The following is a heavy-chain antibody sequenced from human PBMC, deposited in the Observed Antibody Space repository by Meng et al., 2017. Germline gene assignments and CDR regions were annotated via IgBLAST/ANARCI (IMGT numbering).Heavy chain of an antibody. V-gene: IGHV3-33*01. CDR1: GFTFSSYG. Sequence: GESLKISCAASGFTFSSYGMHWVRQAPGKGLEWVAVIWYDGSNKYYADSVKGRFTISRDNSKNTLYLQMNSLRAEDTAVYYCARYYGSGSYRFPRFDYWGQGTLVTVSS. J-gene: IGHJ4*02. D-gene: IGHD3-10*01. CDR2: IWYDGSNK. CDR3: ARYYGSGSYRFPRFDY.